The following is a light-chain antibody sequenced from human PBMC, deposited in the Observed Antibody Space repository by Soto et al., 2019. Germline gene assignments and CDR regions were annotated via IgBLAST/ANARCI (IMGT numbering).Light chain of an antibody. Sequence: QSALAQPASVSASPGQSITISCTGTSSDVWAYDAVSWYQQHPGKASPVIIYRGTKRPSGVSCRFYGYVSGNTASLSVSGLQAEDEAGYCCCSSGPESTDVFGTGTKVTVL. CDR2: RGT. J-gene: IGLJ1*01. CDR1: SSDVWAYDA. V-gene: IGLV2-23*01. CDR3: CSSGPESTDV.